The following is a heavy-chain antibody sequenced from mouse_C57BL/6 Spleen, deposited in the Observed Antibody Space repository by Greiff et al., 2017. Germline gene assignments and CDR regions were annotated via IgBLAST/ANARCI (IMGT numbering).Heavy chain of an antibody. CDR3: ARGDYYGSSPYWYFDV. CDR1: GYSITSGYY. D-gene: IGHD1-1*01. J-gene: IGHJ1*03. Sequence: ESGPGLVKPSQSLSITCSVTGYSITSGYYWNWIRQFPGNKLEWMGYISYDGSNNYNQSLKNRISITRGTSKNQFFLKLNSVTTEDTATYYCARGDYYGSSPYWYFDVWGTGTTVTVSS. V-gene: IGHV3-6*01. CDR2: ISYDGSN.